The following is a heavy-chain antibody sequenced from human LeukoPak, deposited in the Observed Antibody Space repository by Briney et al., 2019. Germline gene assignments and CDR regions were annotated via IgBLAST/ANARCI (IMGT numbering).Heavy chain of an antibody. CDR3: ARTGNLNYYDSSGYYYYFDY. J-gene: IGHJ4*02. D-gene: IGHD3-22*01. CDR2: IIPIFGTA. Sequence: SVKVSCKASGGTFSSYAISWVRQAPGQGLEWMGGIIPIFGTANYAQKFQGRVTITADESTSTAYMELSSLRSEDTAVYYCARTGNLNYYDSSGYYYYFDYWGQGTLVTVSS. CDR1: GGTFSSYA. V-gene: IGHV1-69*13.